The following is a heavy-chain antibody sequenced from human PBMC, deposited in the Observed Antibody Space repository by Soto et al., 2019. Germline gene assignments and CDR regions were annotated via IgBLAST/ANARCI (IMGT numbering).Heavy chain of an antibody. D-gene: IGHD3-10*01. J-gene: IGHJ5*02. V-gene: IGHV4-31*03. CDR3: ARDWIGLGELPTGP. Sequence: SETLSLTCTVSGGSISSGGYYWSWIRQHPGKGLEWIGYIYYSGSTYYNPSLKSRVTISVDTSKNQFSLKLSSVTAADTAVYYCARDWIGLGELPTGPWGQGTLVPSPQ. CDR1: GGSISSGGYY. CDR2: IYYSGST.